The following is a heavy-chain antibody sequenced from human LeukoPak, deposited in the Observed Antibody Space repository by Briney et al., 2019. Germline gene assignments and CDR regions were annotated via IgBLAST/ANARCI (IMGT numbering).Heavy chain of an antibody. J-gene: IGHJ6*02. D-gene: IGHD3-10*01. CDR1: HLTVSSNY. CDR3: ASSWFGVLFYYGIDV. Sequence: PGGSLILSGASSHLTVSSNYMGGIRHSTGEGLEWVSIIYNAVRTYYAESVKGRLTLSRDHSKYTVYLQVISLRAGVTVLYYCASSWFGVLFYYGIDVWGQGTTVTVSS. V-gene: IGHV3-66*01. CDR2: IYNAVRT.